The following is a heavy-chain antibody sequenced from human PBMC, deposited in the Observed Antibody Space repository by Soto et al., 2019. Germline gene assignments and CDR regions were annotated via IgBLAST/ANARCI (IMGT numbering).Heavy chain of an antibody. D-gene: IGHD3-16*01. Sequence: QALLEQSGPEVKKPGDSVRISCWLYDSVFVTSVITRLRQAPGQGLEWMGRISANDGGTLSAMKFTDRLVMSTDPMRNMADLPLWDVTSDDSAVYFCARGGGRHLRPLETWGNGTPVTLSS. J-gene: IGHJ4*01. CDR3: ARGGGRHLRPLET. CDR2: ISANDGGT. CDR1: DSVFVTSV. V-gene: IGHV1-18*01.